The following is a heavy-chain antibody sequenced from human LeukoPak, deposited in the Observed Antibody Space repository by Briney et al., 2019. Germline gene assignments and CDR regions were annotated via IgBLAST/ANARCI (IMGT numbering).Heavy chain of an antibody. Sequence: SETLSLTCTVSGGSISSYYWSWIRQPPGRGLEWIGYIYYSGSTNYNPSLKSRVTISVDTSKNQFSLKLSSVTAADTAVYYCARIGHEDYYFDYWGQGTLVTVSS. CDR1: GGSISSYY. J-gene: IGHJ4*02. V-gene: IGHV4-59*01. CDR2: IYYSGST. CDR3: ARIGHEDYYFDY.